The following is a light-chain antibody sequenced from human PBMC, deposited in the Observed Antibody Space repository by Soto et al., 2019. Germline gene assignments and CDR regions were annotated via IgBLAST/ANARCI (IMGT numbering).Light chain of an antibody. CDR3: QHYNSS. J-gene: IGKJ2*01. CDR1: QSISSW. CDR2: KAS. Sequence: DIQMTQSPSTLSASVGDRVTITCRASQSISSWLAWYQQKPGKAPKLLIYKASSLEGGVPSRSSGSGSGTEFTLTISSLQPDDFATYYCQHYNSSFGQGTKLEIK. V-gene: IGKV1-5*03.